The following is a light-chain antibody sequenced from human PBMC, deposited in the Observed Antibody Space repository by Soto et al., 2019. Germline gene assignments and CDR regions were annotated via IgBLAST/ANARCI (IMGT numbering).Light chain of an antibody. V-gene: IGKV1-39*01. CDR1: QSISSY. CDR3: QQYNSYSWT. CDR2: AAS. J-gene: IGKJ1*01. Sequence: DIDVAHPLSSLAASVKFMNNITFWASQSISSYLNWYQQKPGKAPKLLIYAASSLQSGVPSRFSGSGSGTEFTLTISSLQPDDFATYYFQQYNSYSWTFGQGTKVDI.